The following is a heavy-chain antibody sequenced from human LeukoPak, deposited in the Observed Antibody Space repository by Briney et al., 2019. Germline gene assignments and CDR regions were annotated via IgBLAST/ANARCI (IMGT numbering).Heavy chain of an antibody. J-gene: IGHJ4*02. Sequence: GGSLRLSCAASGFTFSSYAMHWVRQAPGKGLEWVSFIRYDGNDKYYADSVKGRFTISRDNSKNTLYLQMNSLRPEDTAVYYCAKDSLWLGDLSLYFEHWGQGTLVSVSS. CDR1: GFTFSSYA. CDR2: IRYDGNDK. D-gene: IGHD3-16*02. CDR3: AKDSLWLGDLSLYFEH. V-gene: IGHV3-30*02.